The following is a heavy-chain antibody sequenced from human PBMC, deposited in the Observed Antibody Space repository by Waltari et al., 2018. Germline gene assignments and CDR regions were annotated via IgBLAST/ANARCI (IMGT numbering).Heavy chain of an antibody. J-gene: IGHJ4*02. V-gene: IGHV4-39*01. Sequence: QLQLQESGPGLVKPSETLSLTCTVSGGSITTASYYWAWIRQSPGNGLEWIGYLYYDGSTYYSPSLKSRVTLSIDTSQNQFSLDLYSATASDTAVYYCARRGTYYFDYWGQGTLVTVSS. CDR3: ARRGTYYFDY. D-gene: IGHD1-26*01. CDR1: GGSITTASYY. CDR2: LYYDGST.